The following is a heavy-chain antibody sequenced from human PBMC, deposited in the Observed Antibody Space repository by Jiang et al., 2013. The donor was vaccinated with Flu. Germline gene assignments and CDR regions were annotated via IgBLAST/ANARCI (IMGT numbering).Heavy chain of an antibody. CDR3: ARDRGGFNTVWSLDY. D-gene: IGHD3-16*01. V-gene: IGHV3-30-3*01. J-gene: IGHJ4*02. CDR1: FTFSTYG. CDR2: MSHDGDNR. Sequence: FTFSTYGMHWVRQAPGKGLQWVALMSHDGDNRYHADFVQGRFSISRDNAKNTLYLQMNSLEIEDTAVYYCARDRGGFNTVWSLDYWGQGTLVTVSS.